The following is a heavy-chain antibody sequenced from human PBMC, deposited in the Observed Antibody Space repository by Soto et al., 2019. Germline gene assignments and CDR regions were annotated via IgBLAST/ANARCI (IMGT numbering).Heavy chain of an antibody. J-gene: IGHJ6*02. CDR2: IYSGGST. D-gene: IGHD3-10*01. V-gene: IGHV3-66*01. CDR1: GFTVSSNY. Sequence: GGSLRFSCAASGFTVSSNYMSWVRQAPGKGLERVSVIYSGGSTYYADSVKGRFTISRDNSKNTLYLQMNSLRAEDTAVYYCARDLFYYGSGSYYDGYYYYGMDVWGQGTTVTVSS. CDR3: ARDLFYYGSGSYYDGYYYYGMDV.